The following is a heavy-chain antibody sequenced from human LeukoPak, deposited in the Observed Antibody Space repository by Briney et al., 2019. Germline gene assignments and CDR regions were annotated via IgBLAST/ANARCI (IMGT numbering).Heavy chain of an antibody. CDR2: ISYTGTYI. Sequence: GSLRLSCAASAFSLDAYNMNWVRQAPGKGLEWVSFISYTGTYIYYADSVKGRFTISRDNAKNSLYLQMNSLRAEDTAVYYCAREEDIVAFFDYWGQGTLVTVSS. CDR1: AFSLDAYN. J-gene: IGHJ4*02. CDR3: AREEDIVAFFDY. D-gene: IGHD5-12*01. V-gene: IGHV3-21*01.